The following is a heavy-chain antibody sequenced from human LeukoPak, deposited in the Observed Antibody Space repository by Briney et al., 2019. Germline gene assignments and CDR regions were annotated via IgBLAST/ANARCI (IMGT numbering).Heavy chain of an antibody. CDR1: EYPLNELA. V-gene: IGHV1-24*01. CDR3: ATSETSDYRHDGSSTYYDF. D-gene: IGHD4-17*01. CDR2: FDLEDRCEG. Sequence: ASVKVSCKVSEYPLNELARHWVRQAPESGRQWMGFFDLEDRCEGVYAQNFQGRFTMTEDAPVDTVYMELSSLTSEDTAVYYCATSETSDYRHDGSSTYYDFWGPGTQVTVSS. J-gene: IGHJ4*02.